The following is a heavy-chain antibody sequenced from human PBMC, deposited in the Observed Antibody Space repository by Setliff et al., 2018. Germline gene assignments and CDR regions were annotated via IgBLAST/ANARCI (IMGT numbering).Heavy chain of an antibody. CDR2: IYYSGST. CDR1: GGSISSGGYY. J-gene: IGHJ3*02. Sequence: SETLSLTCTVSGGSISSGGYYWSWIRQHPGMGLEWIGYIYYSGSTYHNPFLKTLVTISVDTSKNQFSLKLSSVTAADTAVYYCARCSGSYDAFDIWGQGTMVTVSS. D-gene: IGHD1-26*01. CDR3: ARCSGSYDAFDI. V-gene: IGHV4-31*01.